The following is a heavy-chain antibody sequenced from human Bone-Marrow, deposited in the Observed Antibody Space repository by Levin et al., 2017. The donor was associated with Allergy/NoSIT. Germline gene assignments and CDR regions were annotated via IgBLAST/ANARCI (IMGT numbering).Heavy chain of an antibody. CDR3: ASGPPPREQNALPPSPYGMDV. V-gene: IGHV4-59*01. Sequence: SETLSLTCTVSTGSIIGYFWSWIRQSPGKGLEWLGCFSLSGNTNYNPSLKSRLTISVDTSRKRFFLNLNSVTAADTAVYYCASGPPPREQNALPPSPYGMDVWGQGATVTVSS. J-gene: IGHJ6*02. D-gene: IGHD1/OR15-1a*01. CDR1: TGSIIGYF. CDR2: FSLSGNT.